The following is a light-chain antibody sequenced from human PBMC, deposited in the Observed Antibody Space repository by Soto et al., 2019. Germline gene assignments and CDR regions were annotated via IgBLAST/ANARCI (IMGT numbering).Light chain of an antibody. V-gene: IGLV2-14*01. J-gene: IGLJ1*01. CDR1: SGDVGDYNF. Sequence: QSALTQPASVSGSDGQSITISCTGTSGDVGDYNFVSWYQQRPGKAPKPMIYEVSNRPSGVSNRFSGSKSGTTASLTISGLQGDDEADYYCSSYTSSGTQGVFGTGTKVTVL. CDR2: EVS. CDR3: SSYTSSGTQGV.